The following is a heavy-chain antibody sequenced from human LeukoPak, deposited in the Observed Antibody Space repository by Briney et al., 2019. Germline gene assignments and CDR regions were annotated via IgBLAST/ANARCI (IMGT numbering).Heavy chain of an antibody. CDR1: GYRFISNY. V-gene: IGHV1-2*02. Sequence: GASVKICCKASGYRFISNYFPWVRQAPGLGPEWIGWMPPGNGNTRDAEKFQGRVTMTRDTSINTAYMDLSSLRSDDTAVYYCAREGSYCVGGDCYSFDFWGQGTLITVSS. CDR2: MPPGNGNT. D-gene: IGHD2-21*02. J-gene: IGHJ4*02. CDR3: AREGSYCVGGDCYSFDF.